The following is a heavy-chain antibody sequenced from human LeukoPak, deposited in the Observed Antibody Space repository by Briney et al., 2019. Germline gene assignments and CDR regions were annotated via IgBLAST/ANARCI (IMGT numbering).Heavy chain of an antibody. CDR2: IYRSGST. D-gene: IGHD3-10*01. V-gene: IGHV4-30-2*01. Sequence: APETLSLTCAVSGGSINSGSYGWSWIRQPPGKGLEWIGYIYRSGSTLYNPSLKSRVSITIDKSKNQFSLKLNSVTAADTAFYFCARGGGFYGSGTTHFDYWGQGALVTVSS. J-gene: IGHJ4*02. CDR1: GGSINSGSYG. CDR3: ARGGGFYGSGTTHFDY.